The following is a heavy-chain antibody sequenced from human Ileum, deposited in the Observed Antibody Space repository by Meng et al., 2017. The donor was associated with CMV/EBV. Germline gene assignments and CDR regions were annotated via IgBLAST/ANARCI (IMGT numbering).Heavy chain of an antibody. CDR2: VSWNSGNI. V-gene: IGHV3-9*01. J-gene: IGHJ4*02. Sequence: GGSLRLSCAASGFTFDDHAMHWVRQAPGKGLEWVSGVSWNSGNIEYADSVKGRFIISRDNARKSLYLQMNSLRTEDTALYYCVKDLVGLGIFDSWGQGTLVTVSS. CDR1: GFTFDDHA. D-gene: IGHD7-27*01. CDR3: VKDLVGLGIFDS.